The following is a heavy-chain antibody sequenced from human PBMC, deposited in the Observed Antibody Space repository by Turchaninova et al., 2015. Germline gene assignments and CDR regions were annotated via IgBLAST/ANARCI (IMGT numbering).Heavy chain of an antibody. CDR1: GGSISSSRYY. D-gene: IGHD1-26*01. Sequence: SETLSLSCTVSGGSISSSRYYCGCIRQPPGKGLEWIGSIYYSGSTYYNPSLKSRVTISVDTSKNQFSLKLSSVTAADTAVYYCARAVRGGNYYLDYWGQGTLVTVSS. J-gene: IGHJ4*02. CDR3: ARAVRGGNYYLDY. CDR2: IYYSGST. V-gene: IGHV4-39*07.